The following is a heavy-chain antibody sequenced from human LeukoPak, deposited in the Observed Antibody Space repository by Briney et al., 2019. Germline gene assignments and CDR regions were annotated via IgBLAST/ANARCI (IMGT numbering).Heavy chain of an antibody. CDR3: ARALGYCSGGSCTRGYNWFDP. CDR1: GFTFSDYY. V-gene: IGHV4-59*05. D-gene: IGHD2-15*01. Sequence: PGGSLRLSCAASGFTFSDYYMTWIRQPPGKGLEWIGSIYYGGSTYYNPSLKSRVTISVDTSMNQFSLKLSFVTTADTAVYYCARALGYCSGGSCTRGYNWFDPWGQGTLVTVPS. CDR2: IYYGGST. J-gene: IGHJ5*02.